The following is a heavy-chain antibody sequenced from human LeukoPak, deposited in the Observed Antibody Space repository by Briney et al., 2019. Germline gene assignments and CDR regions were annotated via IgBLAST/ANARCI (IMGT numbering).Heavy chain of an antibody. J-gene: IGHJ4*02. V-gene: IGHV4-34*01. Sequence: SETLSLTCAVYGGSFSGYYWTWIRQPPGKGLEWIGEINHSGTTNYNPSLKSRVTISVDTSKNQFSLKLSSVTAADTAVYYCARSGHSSGYSDSWGRGTLVTVSS. CDR2: INHSGTT. CDR1: GGSFSGYY. CDR3: ARSGHSSGYSDS. D-gene: IGHD3-22*01.